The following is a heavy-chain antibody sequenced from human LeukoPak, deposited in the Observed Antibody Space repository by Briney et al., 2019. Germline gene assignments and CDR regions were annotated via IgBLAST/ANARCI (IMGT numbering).Heavy chain of an antibody. CDR3: ARLRGYTDGNPGY. Sequence: SETLSLTCTVSGGSISSSSSYYWGWIRQPPGKGLEWIGSIYYTGDTYYNSPLKSRVTISVDTSENQFSLKLSSVTAADTALYYCARLRGYTDGNPGYWGQGSLVTVSS. CDR1: GGSISSSSSYY. D-gene: IGHD5-12*01. V-gene: IGHV4-39*01. J-gene: IGHJ4*02. CDR2: IYYTGDT.